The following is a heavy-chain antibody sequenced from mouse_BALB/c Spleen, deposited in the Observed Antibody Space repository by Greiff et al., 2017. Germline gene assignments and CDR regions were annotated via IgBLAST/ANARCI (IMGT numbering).Heavy chain of an antibody. D-gene: IGHD2-1*01. V-gene: IGHV1-14*01. J-gene: IGHJ2*01. CDR3: ARGIYYGNYHVLYYFDY. Sequence: EVKLMESGAELARPGASVKMSCKASGYTFTSYVMHWVKQKPGQGLEWIGYINPYNDGTKYNEKFKGKATLTSDKSSSTAYMELSSLTSEDSAVYYCARGIYYGNYHVLYYFDYWGQGTTLTVSS. CDR2: INPYNDGT. CDR1: GYTFTSYV.